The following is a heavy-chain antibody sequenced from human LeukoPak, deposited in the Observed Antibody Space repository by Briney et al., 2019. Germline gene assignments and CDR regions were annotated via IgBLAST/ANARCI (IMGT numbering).Heavy chain of an antibody. V-gene: IGHV4-4*02. J-gene: IGHJ4*02. D-gene: IGHD5-12*01. CDR3: ARLPFNSGYEYFDY. CDR1: GGSISSNNW. Sequence: SETLSLTCAVSGGSISSNNWWSWVRQPPGKGLEWIGEIYHSGSTNYNPSLKSRVTISVDKSKNQFSLKLSSVTAADTAVYSCARLPFNSGYEYFDYWGQGTLVTVSS. CDR2: IYHSGST.